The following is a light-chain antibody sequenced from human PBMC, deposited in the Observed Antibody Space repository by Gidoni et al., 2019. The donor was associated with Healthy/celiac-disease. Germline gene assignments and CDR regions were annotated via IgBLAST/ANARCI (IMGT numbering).Light chain of an antibody. CDR1: SSDVGGYNY. CDR3: SSYTSSSTLPYV. V-gene: IGLV2-14*03. J-gene: IGLJ1*01. Sequence: QSALTQPASVSGSPGQSINISFTGTSSDVGGYNYVSLYQQHPGKAPKLMIYDVSNRPSGVSNRFSGSKSGNTASLTISGLQAEDEADYYCSSYTSSSTLPYVFGTGTKVTVL. CDR2: DVS.